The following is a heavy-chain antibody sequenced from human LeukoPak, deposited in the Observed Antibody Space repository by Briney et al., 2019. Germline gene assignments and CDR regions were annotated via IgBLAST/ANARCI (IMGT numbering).Heavy chain of an antibody. CDR3: ARDLSAVTNPYYYYGMDV. CDR2: INPNSGGT. J-gene: IGHJ6*02. CDR1: GYTFTGYY. Sequence: ASVKVSCKASGYTFTGYYMHWVRQAPGQGLEWMGWINPNSGGTNYAQKFQGWVTMTRDTSISTAYMELSRLRSDDTAVYYCARDLSAVTNPYYYYGMDVWGQGTTVTVSS. D-gene: IGHD4-17*01. V-gene: IGHV1-2*04.